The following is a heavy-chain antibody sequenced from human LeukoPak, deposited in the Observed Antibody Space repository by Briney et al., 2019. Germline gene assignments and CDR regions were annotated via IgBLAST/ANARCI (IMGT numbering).Heavy chain of an antibody. CDR3: ASDIVATSGDF. Sequence: GGSLRLSCAASGFTFSDYYMSWIRQAPGKGLEWVAYITSSGDDIYYADSVKGRFTISRDNAKNALFLRMNSLRVEDTATYYCASDIVATSGDFWGQGTLVSVSA. CDR2: ITSSGDDI. CDR1: GFTFSDYY. D-gene: IGHD5-12*01. V-gene: IGHV3-11*01. J-gene: IGHJ4*02.